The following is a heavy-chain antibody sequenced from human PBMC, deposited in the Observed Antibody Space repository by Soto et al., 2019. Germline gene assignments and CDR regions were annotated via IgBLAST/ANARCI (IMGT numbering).Heavy chain of an antibody. CDR1: GGTFSSYA. V-gene: IGHV1-69*06. D-gene: IGHD6-13*01. Sequence: ASVKVSWKASGGTFSSYAIRWLRQAPGQGLEWMGGIIPIFGTANYAQKFQVRVTVTAXXXXSXXXMXLRXLRSEDTAVYYCARGARRGIAETYDFDCWG. CDR3: ARGARRGIAETYDFDC. CDR2: IIPIFGTA. J-gene: IGHJ4*01.